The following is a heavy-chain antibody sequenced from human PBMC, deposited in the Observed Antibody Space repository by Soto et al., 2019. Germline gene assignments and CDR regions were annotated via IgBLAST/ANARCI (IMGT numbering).Heavy chain of an antibody. CDR3: ARGPPLAY. Sequence: QLQLQESGSGLVKPSQTLSLTCAVSGGSISSGGYSWSWIRQPPGKGLECIGYIYHSVTTYYNPSLKSRLTISVDRSKTQFSLNLSSVTAADTAVYYCARGPPLAYWGQGTLVTVSS. J-gene: IGHJ4*02. V-gene: IGHV4-30-2*01. CDR1: GGSISSGGYS. CDR2: IYHSVTT.